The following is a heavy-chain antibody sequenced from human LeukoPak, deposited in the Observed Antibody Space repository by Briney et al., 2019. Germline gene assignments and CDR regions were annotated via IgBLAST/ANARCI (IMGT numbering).Heavy chain of an antibody. V-gene: IGHV4-34*01. Sequence: SETLSLTCTVSGGSISSYYWSWIRQPPGKGLEWIGEINHSGSTNYNPSLKSRVTISVDTSKNQFSLKLSSVTAADTAVYYCVRRSYNSPLRYWGQGTLVTVSS. CDR3: VRRSYNSPLRY. CDR2: INHSGST. J-gene: IGHJ4*02. D-gene: IGHD3-10*01. CDR1: GGSISSYY.